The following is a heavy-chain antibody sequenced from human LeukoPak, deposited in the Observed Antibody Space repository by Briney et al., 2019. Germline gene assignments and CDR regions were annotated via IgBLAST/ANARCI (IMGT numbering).Heavy chain of an antibody. J-gene: IGHJ4*02. V-gene: IGHV3-48*02. CDR3: ARGSSAFGRIFDY. CDR2: ISSSSSTV. CDR1: GFTFSNYN. Sequence: GGSLRLSCAASGFTFSNYNMNWGRRAPGKGLEWVSYISSSSSTVYYADSVKGRFTISRDNAKNSLYLQMNSLRDEDTAVYYCARGSSAFGRIFDYWGQGTLATVSS. D-gene: IGHD1-14*01.